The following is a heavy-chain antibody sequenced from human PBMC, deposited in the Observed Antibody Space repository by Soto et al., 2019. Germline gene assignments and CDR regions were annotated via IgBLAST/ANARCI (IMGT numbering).Heavy chain of an antibody. D-gene: IGHD1-26*01. CDR1: AYSFTSYW. J-gene: IGHJ6*02. Sequence: PGESLKISCKTSAYSFTSYWIGWVRQMPGKGLEWMGIIYPGDSDTRYSPSFQGQVTISADKSISTAYLQWSSLKASDTAMYYCARHRRWGYYGMDVWGQGTTVTVSS. CDR3: ARHRRWGYYGMDV. CDR2: IYPGDSDT. V-gene: IGHV5-51*01.